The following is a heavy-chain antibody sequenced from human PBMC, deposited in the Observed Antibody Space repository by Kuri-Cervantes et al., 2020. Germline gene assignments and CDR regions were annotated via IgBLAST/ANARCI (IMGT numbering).Heavy chain of an antibody. CDR3: ARGRGAAAGTYYYMDV. V-gene: IGHV4-34*01. CDR2: INHSGST. Sequence: GSLRLSCAVYGGSFSGYYWSWIRQAPGKGLEWIGEINHSGSTNYNPSLKSRVTISVDTSKNQFSLKLSSVTAADTAVYYCARGRGAAAGTYYYMDVWGKGTTVTVSS. J-gene: IGHJ6*03. CDR1: GGSFSGYY. D-gene: IGHD6-13*01.